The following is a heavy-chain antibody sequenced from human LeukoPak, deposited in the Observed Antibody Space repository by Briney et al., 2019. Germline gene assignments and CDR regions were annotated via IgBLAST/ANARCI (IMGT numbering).Heavy chain of an antibody. V-gene: IGHV1-8*01. J-gene: IGHJ5*02. Sequence: ASAKVSCKTSGYPFTKWGINWVRQAAGQGLEWLGWVHPDNGNTYYAQRFRGRVAMSRDTSTTTAYMELSGLRSNDTAVYLCATGPRNDPWGQGTLVTVSS. CDR3: ATGPRNDP. CDR2: VHPDNGNT. CDR1: GYPFTKWG. D-gene: IGHD1-14*01.